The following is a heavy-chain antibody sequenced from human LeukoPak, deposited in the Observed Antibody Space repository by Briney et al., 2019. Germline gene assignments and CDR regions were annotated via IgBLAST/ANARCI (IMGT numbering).Heavy chain of an antibody. CDR1: GFTFSNYW. CDR2: ISGSGGST. CDR3: AKDLKVVPAAMGLDY. D-gene: IGHD2-2*01. Sequence: SGGSLRLFCAASGFTFSNYWMHWVRQAPGKGLEWVSAISGSGGSTYYADSVKGRFTISRDNSKNTLYLQMNSLRAGDTAVYYCAKDLKVVPAAMGLDYWGQGTLVTVSS. J-gene: IGHJ4*02. V-gene: IGHV3-23*01.